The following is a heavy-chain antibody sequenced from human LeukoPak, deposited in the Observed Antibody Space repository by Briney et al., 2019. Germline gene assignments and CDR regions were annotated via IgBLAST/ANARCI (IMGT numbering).Heavy chain of an antibody. CDR1: GGSINSYY. V-gene: IGHV4-59*12. CDR2: IYYTGST. CDR3: ARDNLAAAGPYYYYYGMDV. J-gene: IGHJ6*02. Sequence: TSETLSLTCSVSGGSINSYYWSWIRQPPGKGLEWIGNIYYTGSTYYNPSLKSRVTISVDTSKNQFSLKLSSVTAADTAVYYCARDNLAAAGPYYYYYGMDVWGQGTTVTVSS. D-gene: IGHD6-13*01.